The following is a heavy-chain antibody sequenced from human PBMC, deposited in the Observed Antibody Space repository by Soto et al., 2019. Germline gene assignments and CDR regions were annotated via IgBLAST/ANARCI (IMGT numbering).Heavy chain of an antibody. J-gene: IGHJ3*02. CDR3: ARARLIYTGSSHDAFDI. CDR2: IYPGDSDT. D-gene: IGHD2-2*02. Sequence: GESLKISCKGSGYSFTSYWIGWVRQMPGKGLEWMGIIYPGDSDTRYSPSFQGQVTISADKSISTAYLQWSSLKASDTAVYYCARARLIYTGSSHDAFDIWGQGTMVTVSS. V-gene: IGHV5-51*01. CDR1: GYSFTSYW.